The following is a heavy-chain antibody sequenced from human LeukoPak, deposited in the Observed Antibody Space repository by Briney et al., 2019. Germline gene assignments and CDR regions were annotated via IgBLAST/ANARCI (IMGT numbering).Heavy chain of an antibody. CDR3: ATGKSFDY. CDR1: GYTSTSYD. J-gene: IGHJ4*02. V-gene: IGHV1-69*13. CDR2: IIPIFGTA. Sequence: ASVKVSCKASGYTSTSYDINWVRQAPGQGLEWMGGIIPIFGTANYAQKFQGRVTITADESTSTAYMELSSLRSEDTAVYYCATGKSFDYWGQGTLVTVSS.